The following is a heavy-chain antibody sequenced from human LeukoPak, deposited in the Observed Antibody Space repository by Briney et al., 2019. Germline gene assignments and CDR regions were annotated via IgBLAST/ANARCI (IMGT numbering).Heavy chain of an antibody. CDR3: ARAAGGNFDY. CDR2: IYTSGST. Sequence: SETLSLTCTVSGGSISSYYWSWIRQPPGKGLEWIGYIYTSGSTIYNPSLKSRVTISVDTSKNQFSLKLSSVTAADTAVYYCARAAGGNFDYWGQGTLVTVSS. V-gene: IGHV4-4*09. J-gene: IGHJ4*02. CDR1: GGSISSYY. D-gene: IGHD3-16*01.